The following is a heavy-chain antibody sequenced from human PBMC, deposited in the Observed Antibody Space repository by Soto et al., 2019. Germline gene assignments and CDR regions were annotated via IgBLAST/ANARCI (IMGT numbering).Heavy chain of an antibody. CDR2: IYYSGST. J-gene: IGHJ6*02. Sequence: QVQLQESGPGLVKPSQTLSLTCTVSGGSISSGGYYWSWIRQHPGKGLEWIGYIYYSGSTYYNPSLKCRVTISVDTSKNQFSLKLSSVTAADTAVYYCASGYSSGWYSRYYYYGMDVWGQGTTVTVSS. CDR3: ASGYSSGWYSRYYYYGMDV. D-gene: IGHD6-19*01. CDR1: GGSISSGGYY. V-gene: IGHV4-31*03.